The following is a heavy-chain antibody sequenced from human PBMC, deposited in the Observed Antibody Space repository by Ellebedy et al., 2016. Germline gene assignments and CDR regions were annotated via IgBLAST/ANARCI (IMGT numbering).Heavy chain of an antibody. CDR1: RGTFSSYS. CDR2: IIPIFGTT. CDR3: ARETDFGVLKT. J-gene: IGHJ5*02. Sequence: SVKVSXKASRGTFSSYSITWVRQAPGQGLELMGGIIPIFGTTNYAQNFQGRVTITADESTSTAYMELSSLRSEDTAVYYCARETDFGVLKTWGQGTLVTVSP. D-gene: IGHD3-3*01. V-gene: IGHV1-69*13.